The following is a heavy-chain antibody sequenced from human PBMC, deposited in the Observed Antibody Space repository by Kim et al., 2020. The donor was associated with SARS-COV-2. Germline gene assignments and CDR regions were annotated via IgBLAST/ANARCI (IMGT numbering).Heavy chain of an antibody. CDR3: ARHGSSWYRGSVH. V-gene: IGHV4-39*01. CDR1: GGSISSSSYY. J-gene: IGHJ4*01. D-gene: IGHD6-13*01. Sequence: SETLSLTCTVSGGSISSSSYYWGWIRQPPGKGLEWIGSIYYSGSTYYNPSLKSRVTISVDTSKNQFSLKLSSVTAADTAVYYCARHGSSWYRGSVHWGHGTLVTVSS. CDR2: IYYSGST.